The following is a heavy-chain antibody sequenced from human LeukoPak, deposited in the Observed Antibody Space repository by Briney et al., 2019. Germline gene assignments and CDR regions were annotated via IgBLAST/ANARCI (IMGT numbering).Heavy chain of an antibody. V-gene: IGHV3-30*01. CDR2: ISYDGSNT. J-gene: IGHJ4*02. CDR3: ARDSTYYYASGSSGPHYFDY. Sequence: GRSLRLSCAASGFTFSTYAMHWVRQAPGKGLEWVAVISYDGSNTYYADSVKGRFTISRDNSKNTLYLKLNSLRAEDTAVYSCARDSTYYYASGSSGPHYFDYWGQGTLVTVSS. CDR1: GFTFSTYA. D-gene: IGHD3-10*01.